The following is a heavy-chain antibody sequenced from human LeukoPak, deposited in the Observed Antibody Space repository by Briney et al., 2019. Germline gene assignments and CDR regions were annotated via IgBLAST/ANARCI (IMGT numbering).Heavy chain of an antibody. J-gene: IGHJ5*02. Sequence: SETLSLTCTVFGGSISSGDYYWSGIRQPPGKGLEWIGYIYYSGSTYYNPSLKSRVTISVDTSKNQFALKLSSVTAADTAVYYCARAGYCSGGSCYGNWFDPWGQGTLVTVSS. CDR2: IYYSGST. D-gene: IGHD2-15*01. V-gene: IGHV4-30-4*08. CDR1: GGSISSGDYY. CDR3: ARAGYCSGGSCYGNWFDP.